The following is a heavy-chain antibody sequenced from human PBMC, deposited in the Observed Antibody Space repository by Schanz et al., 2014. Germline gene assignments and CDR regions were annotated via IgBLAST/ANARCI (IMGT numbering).Heavy chain of an antibody. J-gene: IGHJ3*01. D-gene: IGHD3-3*01. CDR2: INPYSGAT. CDR1: GYSFAAFF. CDR3: ARTASHDVWRGYIPHYAFDL. V-gene: IGHV1-2*02. Sequence: QLVQSGSEFRKPGASVRVSCKASGYSFAAFFIHWVRQTPGQGLEWMGCINPYSGATYYAQKFQGRVTMTSDTSITTVYMEVNSLTSDDTAVFYCARTASHDVWRGYIPHYAFDLWGQGTVVIVSS.